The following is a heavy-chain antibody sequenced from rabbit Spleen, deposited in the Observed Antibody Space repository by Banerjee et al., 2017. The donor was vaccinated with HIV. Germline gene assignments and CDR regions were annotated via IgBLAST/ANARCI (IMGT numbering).Heavy chain of an antibody. Sequence: QEQLVESGGGLVQPEGSLTLTCKASGLDFRSSYWICWVRQAPEKGLEWIACIDVGQSGNTYYASWAKGRFTISKTSSTTVTLQMTSLTAADTATYFCARGNSGSGFKLWGPGTLVTVS. V-gene: IGHV1S45*01. J-gene: IGHJ4*01. D-gene: IGHD1-1*01. CDR3: ARGNSGSGFKL. CDR1: GLDFRSSYW. CDR2: IDVGQSGNT.